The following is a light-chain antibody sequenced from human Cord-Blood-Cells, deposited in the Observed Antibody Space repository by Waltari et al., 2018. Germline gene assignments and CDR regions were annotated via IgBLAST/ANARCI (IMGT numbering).Light chain of an antibody. CDR1: QSVLYSSNNKNY. J-gene: IGKJ4*01. Sequence: DIVMTQSPDSLAVSLGERATIHCKPSQSVLYSSNNKNYLALYQQKPGQPPKLLIYWAPTRESGVPDRFSGSGSGTDFTLTISSLQAEDVAVYYCQQYYSTPLTFGGGTKVEIK. CDR2: WAP. CDR3: QQYYSTPLT. V-gene: IGKV4-1*01.